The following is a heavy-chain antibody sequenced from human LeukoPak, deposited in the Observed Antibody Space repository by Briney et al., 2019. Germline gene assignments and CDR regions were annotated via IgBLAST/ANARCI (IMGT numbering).Heavy chain of an antibody. J-gene: IGHJ4*02. CDR3: AKDSQAYCGGDCYFDY. V-gene: IGHV3-23*01. CDR2: ISGSSGST. D-gene: IGHD2-21*02. Sequence: GGSLRLSCAASGFTLSSYGMSWVRQAPGKGLKWVSAISGSSGSTYYADSVKGRFTISRDNSKNTLYLQMNSLRAEDTAVYYCAKDSQAYCGGDCYFDYWGQGTLVTVSS. CDR1: GFTLSSYG.